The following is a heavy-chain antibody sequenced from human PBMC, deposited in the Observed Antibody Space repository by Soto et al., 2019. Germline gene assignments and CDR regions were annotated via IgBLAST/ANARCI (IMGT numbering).Heavy chain of an antibody. CDR3: SRVHRSQTAFDH. Sequence: EVQLVQSGAEVKKPGESLKISCQISGYPFTTYWIGWVRQMPGKGLEWMGKIYPPDSDTRYSPSFQGQVTMSVDKSISTAYLQWSSLQASDTAMYSCSRVHRSQTAFDHWGQGTLVTVSS. CDR1: GYPFTTYW. CDR2: IYPPDSDT. J-gene: IGHJ4*02. D-gene: IGHD6-6*01. V-gene: IGHV5-51*03.